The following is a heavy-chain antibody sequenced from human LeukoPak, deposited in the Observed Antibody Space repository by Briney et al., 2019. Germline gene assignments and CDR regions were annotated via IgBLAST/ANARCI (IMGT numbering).Heavy chain of an antibody. CDR3: ARDHYDGDYFDY. D-gene: IGHD3-16*01. CDR1: GFTFSSYA. V-gene: IGHV3-30*09. Sequence: PGGSLRLSCAASGFTFSSYAMHWVRQAPGKGLEWVAVISYDGSNKYYADSVKGRFAISRDNSKNTLYLQMNSLRADDTAVYYCARDHYDGDYFDYWGQGTLVTVSS. CDR2: ISYDGSNK. J-gene: IGHJ4*02.